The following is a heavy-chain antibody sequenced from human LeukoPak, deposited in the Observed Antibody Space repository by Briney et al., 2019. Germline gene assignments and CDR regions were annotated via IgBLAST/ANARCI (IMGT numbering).Heavy chain of an antibody. CDR1: GFTFSSYA. V-gene: IGHV3-23*01. D-gene: IGHD3-10*01. J-gene: IGHJ4*02. CDR3: AKAGGLLWFGDPEGTYYFDY. Sequence: PGGSLRPSCAASGFTFSSYAMSWVRQAPGKGLEWISAISGSGGSTYYADSVKGRFTISRDNSKNTLYLQMNSLRAEDTAVYYCAKAGGLLWFGDPEGTYYFDYWGQGTLVTVSS. CDR2: ISGSGGST.